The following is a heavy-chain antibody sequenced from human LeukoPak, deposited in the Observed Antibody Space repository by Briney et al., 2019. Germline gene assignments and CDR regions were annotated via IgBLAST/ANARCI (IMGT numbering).Heavy chain of an antibody. V-gene: IGHV3-49*04. D-gene: IGHD2-15*01. CDR3: IRDLTDGSP. CDR2: IRTKTYGGTT. J-gene: IGHJ3*01. Sequence: PGGSLRLSCSTSRFTFGDYPMSWVRQALGQGLEWVGFIRTKTYGGTTEYAASVEGRFTISRDDSQSIAYLHMNTLKTEDTAVYYCIRDLTDGSPWGQGTMVTVSS. CDR1: RFTFGDYP.